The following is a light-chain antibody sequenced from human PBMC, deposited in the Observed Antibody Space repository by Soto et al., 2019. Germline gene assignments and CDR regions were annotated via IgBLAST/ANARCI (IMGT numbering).Light chain of an antibody. CDR1: SSDVGGYNF. V-gene: IGLV2-8*01. CDR2: EVT. CDR3: SSYGGSNNRYV. Sequence: QSALTQPPSASGSPGQSVTISCTGTSSDVGGYNFVSWYQHHPGKVPKLIIYEVTKRPSGVPDRFSGSKSGNTASLTVSGLQAEDEADYYCSSYGGSNNRYVFGTGTKVTVL. J-gene: IGLJ1*01.